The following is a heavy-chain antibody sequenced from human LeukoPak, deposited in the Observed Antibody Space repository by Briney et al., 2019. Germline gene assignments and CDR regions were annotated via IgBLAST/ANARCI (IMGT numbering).Heavy chain of an antibody. D-gene: IGHD3-22*01. V-gene: IGHV3-33*01. CDR1: GFTFSSYG. Sequence: GRSLRLSCAASGFTFSSYGMHRVRQAPGKGLEWVAVIWYDGSNKYYADSVKGRFTISRDNSKNTLYLQMNSLRAEDTAVYYCARDQEDSGFDYWGQGTLVTVSS. J-gene: IGHJ4*02. CDR2: IWYDGSNK. CDR3: ARDQEDSGFDY.